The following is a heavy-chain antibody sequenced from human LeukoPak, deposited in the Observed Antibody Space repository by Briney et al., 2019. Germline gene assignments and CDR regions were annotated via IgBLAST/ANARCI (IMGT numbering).Heavy chain of an antibody. D-gene: IGHD2-2*01. Sequence: PSETLSLTCTVSGGYISSYYWSWIRQPAGKGLEGIGRIYTSGSTNYNPSLKSRVTMSVDTSKNRFSLKLSSVTAADTAVYYCARDSRCSSTSCPFDYWGQGTLVTVSS. CDR3: ARDSRCSSTSCPFDY. CDR1: GGYISSYY. J-gene: IGHJ4*02. V-gene: IGHV4-4*07. CDR2: IYTSGST.